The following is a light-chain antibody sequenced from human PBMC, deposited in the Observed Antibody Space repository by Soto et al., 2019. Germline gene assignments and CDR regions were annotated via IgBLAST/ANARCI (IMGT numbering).Light chain of an antibody. CDR1: SSDIGAYNF. J-gene: IGLJ2*01. CDR3: TSWTTSTTMI. CDR2: DVN. V-gene: IGLV2-14*03. Sequence: QSVLTQPASVSGSPGQSITISCTGTSSDIGAYNFVSWYQQHPGKAPKLMLYDVNIRPSGVSNRFSGSKSGNTASLTISGLQAEYEADYYCTSWTTSTTMIFGGWTKVTVL.